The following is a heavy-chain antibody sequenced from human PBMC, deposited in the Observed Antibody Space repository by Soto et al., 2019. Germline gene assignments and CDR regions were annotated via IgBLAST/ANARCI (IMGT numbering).Heavy chain of an antibody. V-gene: IGHV7-4-1*01. D-gene: IGHD1-20*01. CDR3: ASLRPVYNWNGFDP. CDR2: INTNTGNP. CDR1: GYTFTSYA. J-gene: IGHJ5*02. Sequence: GASVKVSCKASGYTFTSYAMNWVRQAPGQGLEWMGWINTNTGNPTYAQGFTGRFVFSLDTSVSTAYLQICSLKAEDTAVYYCASLRPVYNWNGFDPWGQGTLVTVSS.